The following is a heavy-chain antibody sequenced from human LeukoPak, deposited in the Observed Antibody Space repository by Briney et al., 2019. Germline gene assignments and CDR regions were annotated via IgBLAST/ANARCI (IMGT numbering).Heavy chain of an antibody. D-gene: IGHD2-15*01. Sequence: GGSLRLSCTASRLTFSTHGMSWVRQAPGKGLEWVSCISDSSSYIYYADSVKGRFTISRDNAKDSLYLQMNSLRAEDTAVYYCARHIVAVAAIGPYYYGMDVWGQGTTVTVSS. CDR3: ARHIVAVAAIGPYYYGMDV. CDR1: RLTFSTHG. V-gene: IGHV3-21*01. J-gene: IGHJ6*02. CDR2: ISDSSSYI.